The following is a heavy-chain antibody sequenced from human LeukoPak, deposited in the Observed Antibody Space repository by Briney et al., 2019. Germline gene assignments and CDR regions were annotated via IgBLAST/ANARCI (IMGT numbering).Heavy chain of an antibody. CDR2: IYSGGST. D-gene: IGHD3-22*01. Sequence: GGSLRLSCAASGFTVSSNYMSWVRQAPGKGLEWVSVIYSGGSTYYAHSVKGRFTISRDNSKNTLYLQMNSLRAEDTAVYYCARGSSGYSFDYWGQGTLVTVSS. J-gene: IGHJ4*02. CDR1: GFTVSSNY. CDR3: ARGSSGYSFDY. V-gene: IGHV3-53*01.